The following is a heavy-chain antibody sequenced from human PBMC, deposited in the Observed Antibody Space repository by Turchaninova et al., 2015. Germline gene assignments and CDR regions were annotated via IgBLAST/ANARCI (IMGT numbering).Heavy chain of an antibody. CDR1: GFTVSRSS. CDR3: ARDRGTAMPSGYYYYYGMDV. D-gene: IGHD5-18*01. CDR2: ISSSSIYI. J-gene: IGHJ6*02. V-gene: IGHV3-21*01. Sequence: CAAHGFTVSRSSMKWVGQAPGKGLEWVSSISSSSIYIYYADSVKGRFTISRDNAKNSLYLQMNSLRAEDTAVYYCARDRGTAMPSGYYYYYGMDVWGQGTTVTVSS.